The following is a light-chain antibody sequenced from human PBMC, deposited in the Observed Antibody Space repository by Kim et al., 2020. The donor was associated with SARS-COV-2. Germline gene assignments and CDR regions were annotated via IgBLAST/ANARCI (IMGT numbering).Light chain of an antibody. CDR2: DVS. V-gene: IGLV2-14*03. CDR3: SSYTSSSTLN. Sequence: QSALTQPASVSGSPGQSITISCTGTSSDVGGYNYVSWYQQHPGKAPKLMIYDVSSRPSGVSNRFSGSKSGNTASLTISGLQADDEADYYCSSYTSSSTLNFGTGTKVTVL. J-gene: IGLJ1*01. CDR1: SSDVGGYNY.